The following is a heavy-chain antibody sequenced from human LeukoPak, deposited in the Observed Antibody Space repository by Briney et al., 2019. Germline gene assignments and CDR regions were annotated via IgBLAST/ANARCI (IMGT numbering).Heavy chain of an antibody. J-gene: IGHJ4*02. CDR1: GYTFTSYY. CDR2: INPNSGGT. V-gene: IGHV1-2*06. D-gene: IGHD3-10*01. CDR3: ARASRWFGELEEN. Sequence: ASVKVSCKASGYTFTSYYMHWVRQAPGQGLEWMGRINPNSGGTNYAQKFQGRVTMTRDTSISTAYMELTSLRSDDTAMYYCARASRWFGELEENWGQGTLVTVSS.